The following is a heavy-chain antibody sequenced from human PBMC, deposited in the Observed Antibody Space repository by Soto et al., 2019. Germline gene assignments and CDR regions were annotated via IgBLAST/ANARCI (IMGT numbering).Heavy chain of an antibody. D-gene: IGHD2-8*02. J-gene: IGHJ4*02. V-gene: IGHV3-23*01. Sequence: GGSLRLSCVASGLTFSSSAMSWVRQAPGKGLEWVSSIRGSGDSTYYADSVKGRFIISRDNSENTVYLQMNSLRADDTAVYYCAKTVQGSVVAPGYWGQGTLVTVSS. CDR1: GLTFSSSA. CDR3: AKTVQGSVVAPGY. CDR2: IRGSGDST.